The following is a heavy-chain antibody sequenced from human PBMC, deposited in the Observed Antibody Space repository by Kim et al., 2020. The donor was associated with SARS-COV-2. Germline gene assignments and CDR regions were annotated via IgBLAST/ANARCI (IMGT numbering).Heavy chain of an antibody. CDR1: GFTFSSYG. V-gene: IGHV3-30*18. J-gene: IGHJ3*02. CDR3: AKTRLITYYYDSNIAVGAFDI. Sequence: GGSLRLSCAXSGFTFSSYGMHWVRQAPGKGLDWVAVISYDGSNKYYADSVKGRFTISRDNSKNTLYLQMNSLRAEDTAVYYCAKTRLITYYYDSNIAVGAFDIWGQGTMVTVSS. D-gene: IGHD3-22*01. CDR2: ISYDGSNK.